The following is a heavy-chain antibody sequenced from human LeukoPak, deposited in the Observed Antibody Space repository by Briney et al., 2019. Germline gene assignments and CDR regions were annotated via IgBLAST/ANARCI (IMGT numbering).Heavy chain of an antibody. J-gene: IGHJ5*02. CDR2: IYSGGST. D-gene: IGHD6-19*01. Sequence: GGSLRLSCAASGFTVSNNYMSWVRQAPGKGLEWVALIYSGGSTYYADFVKGRFTISRDNSKNTLYLQMNSLRAEDTAVYYCARGYSSGRGPFDRWGQGTLVTVSS. CDR1: GFTVSNNY. CDR3: ARGYSSGRGPFDR. V-gene: IGHV3-53*01.